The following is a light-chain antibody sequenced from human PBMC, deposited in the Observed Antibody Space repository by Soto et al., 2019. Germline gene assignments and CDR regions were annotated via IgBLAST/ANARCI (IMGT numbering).Light chain of an antibody. CDR3: QQRET. Sequence: DIQMTQSPSSQSASVGDRVTITRRASQAIHSYLNWYQQKPGKAPNLLIFATSTLQSGVPSRFSGSGSGTDFTLTISSLQPEDFATYYCQQRETFGPGTKVDIK. CDR1: QAIHSY. CDR2: ATS. J-gene: IGKJ3*01. V-gene: IGKV1-39*01.